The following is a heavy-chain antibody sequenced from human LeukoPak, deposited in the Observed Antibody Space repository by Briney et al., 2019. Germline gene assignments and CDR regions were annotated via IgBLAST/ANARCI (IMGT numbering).Heavy chain of an antibody. CDR2: ISSSGSTI. J-gene: IGHJ4*02. CDR1: GFTFSSYE. D-gene: IGHD1-26*01. V-gene: IGHV3-48*03. CDR3: ARIEPSGSRPVDY. Sequence: SGGSLRLSCAASGFTFSSYEMNWVRQAPGKGPEWVSYISSSGSTIYYADSVKGRFTISRDNAKNSLYLQMNSLRAEDTAVYYCARIEPSGSRPVDYWGQGTLVTVSS.